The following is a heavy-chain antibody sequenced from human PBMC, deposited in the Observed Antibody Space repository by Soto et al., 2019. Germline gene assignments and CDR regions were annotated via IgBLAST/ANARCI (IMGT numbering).Heavy chain of an antibody. Sequence: QVQLVESGGGVVQPGRSLRLSCAASGLTFSRYAMHWVRQAPGKGLEWVAIRSYGGSNKYYADSVRGRFTISRDNSNNTLYLQMNSLRAEDTAVYYCARDREGYSGFDYPAYWGQGTLVTVSS. D-gene: IGHD5-12*01. CDR3: ARDREGYSGFDYPAY. CDR2: RSYGGSNK. CDR1: GLTFSRYA. V-gene: IGHV3-30-3*01. J-gene: IGHJ4*02.